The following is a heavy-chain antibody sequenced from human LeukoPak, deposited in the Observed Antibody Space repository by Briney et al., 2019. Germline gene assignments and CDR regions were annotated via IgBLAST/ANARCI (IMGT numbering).Heavy chain of an antibody. CDR3: VRGGRKTEYFDY. CDR1: GFTFSSYA. V-gene: IGHV3-53*01. Sequence: GGSLRLSCAASGFTFSSYAMSWVRQAPGKGLEWASVIYSGGSTYYADSVKGRFTISRDNSKNTLYLQMNSLRAEDTAVYYCVRGGRKTEYFDYWGQGTLVTVSS. J-gene: IGHJ4*02. CDR2: IYSGGST. D-gene: IGHD1-14*01.